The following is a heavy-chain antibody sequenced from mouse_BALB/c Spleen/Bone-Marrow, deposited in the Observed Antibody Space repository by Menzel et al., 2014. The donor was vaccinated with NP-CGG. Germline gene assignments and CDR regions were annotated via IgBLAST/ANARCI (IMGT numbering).Heavy chain of an antibody. J-gene: IGHJ1*01. V-gene: IGHV14-3*02. CDR2: IDPANGNT. CDR3: ASYRYAWYFDV. D-gene: IGHD2-14*01. CDR1: GFNIKDTY. Sequence: VQLQQSGAGLVKPGASVKLSCTASGFNIKDTYMHWVKQRPEQGLEWIGRIDPANGNTKYDSKFQGKATITADTSSNTAYLQLSSLTSEDTAVYYCASYRYAWYFDVWGAGTTVTVSS.